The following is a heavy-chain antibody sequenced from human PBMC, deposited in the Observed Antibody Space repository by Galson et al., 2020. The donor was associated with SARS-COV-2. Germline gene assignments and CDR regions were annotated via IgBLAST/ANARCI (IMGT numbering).Heavy chain of an antibody. CDR3: ARDEGIRGYNYGRLYYGMDV. Sequence: SCAASGFPFSTYSMNWVGLAPGKGLEWVSSISTSSSYTYYVDSVKGRFSISRDNPRNSLYLQMNSLRAEDTAVYYCARDEGIRGYNYGRLYYGMDVWGQGTTVTVSS. CDR2: ISTSSSYT. J-gene: IGHJ6*02. CDR1: GFPFSTYS. V-gene: IGHV3-21*01. D-gene: IGHD5-18*01.